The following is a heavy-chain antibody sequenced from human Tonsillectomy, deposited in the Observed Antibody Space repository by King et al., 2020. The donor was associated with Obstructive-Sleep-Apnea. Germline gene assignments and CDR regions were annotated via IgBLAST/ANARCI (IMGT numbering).Heavy chain of an antibody. D-gene: IGHD6-19*01. CDR2: IDPSDSYT. V-gene: IGHV5-10-1*03. CDR1: GYSFASYW. CDR3: ARGKWVGGYNMDV. J-gene: IGHJ6*02. Sequence: QLVQSGAEVKNPGESLTISCKGSGYSFASYWITWVRQMPGKGLEWMGRIDPSDSYTNYRPSFQGHVTISADKSISTAYLQWNSLGASDTAMYYCARGKWVGGYNMDVWGQGTTVTVPS.